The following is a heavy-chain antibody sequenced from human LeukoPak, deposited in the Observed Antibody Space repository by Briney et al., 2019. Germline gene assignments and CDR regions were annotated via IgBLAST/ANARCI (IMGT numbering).Heavy chain of an antibody. CDR3: ARFQVSAMGPWGYYYMDV. D-gene: IGHD5-18*01. V-gene: IGHV4-59*08. Sequence: PSETLSLTCTVSGGSITNYYWSWIRQPPGKGLEWIGYIYYSGSTKYNPSLKSRLTISLDTSKNQFSLNLSSVTAADTAIYYCARFQVSAMGPWGYYYMDVWGKGTTVTVSS. CDR2: IYYSGST. J-gene: IGHJ6*03. CDR1: GGSITNYY.